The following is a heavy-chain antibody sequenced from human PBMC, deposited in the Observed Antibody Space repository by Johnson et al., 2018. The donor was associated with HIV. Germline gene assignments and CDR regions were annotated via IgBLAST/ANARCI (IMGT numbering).Heavy chain of an antibody. D-gene: IGHD1-7*01. J-gene: IGHJ3*01. CDR3: TRDSGPTAYDV. CDR1: GFTVSSYW. Sequence: VQLVESGGGLVKPGKSLRLSCAASGFTVSSYWMHWVRQTPGKGLVWVSHINGGGSSTNYADSVKGRFTISKDNAKNTLYLQMNSLRAEDTAVYYCTRDSGPTAYDVWGQGTVVTVSS. V-gene: IGHV3-74*02. CDR2: INGGGSST.